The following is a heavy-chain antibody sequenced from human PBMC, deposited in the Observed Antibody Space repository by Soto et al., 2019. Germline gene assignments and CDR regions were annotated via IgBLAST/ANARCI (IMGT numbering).Heavy chain of an antibody. CDR1: GGSFSGYY. J-gene: IGHJ6*03. V-gene: IGHV4-34*01. Sequence: SETLSLTCAVYGGSFSGYYWSWIRQPPGKGLEWIGEINHSGSTNYNPSLKSRVTISVDTSKNQFSLKLSSVTAADTAVYYCARVLLVYHNYYYYYYMDVWGKGTTVTVSS. CDR2: INHSGST. CDR3: ARVLLVYHNYYYYYYMDV. D-gene: IGHD2-15*01.